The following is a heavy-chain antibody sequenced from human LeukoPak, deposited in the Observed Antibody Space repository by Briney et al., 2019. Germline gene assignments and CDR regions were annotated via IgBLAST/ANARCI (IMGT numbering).Heavy chain of an antibody. CDR1: GFTVSSNY. Sequence: GGSLRLSCAASGFTVSSNYMSWVSQAPGKGLEWVSVIYSGGSTYYADSVKGRFTISRDNSKNTLYLQMNSLRAEDTAVYYCARESGYCSSTSCYTGVDCWGQGTLVTVSS. CDR3: ARESGYCSSTSCYTGVDC. J-gene: IGHJ4*02. D-gene: IGHD2-2*02. V-gene: IGHV3-53*01. CDR2: IYSGGST.